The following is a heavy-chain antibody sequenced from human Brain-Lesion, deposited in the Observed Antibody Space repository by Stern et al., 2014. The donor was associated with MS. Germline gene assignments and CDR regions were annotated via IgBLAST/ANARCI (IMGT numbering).Heavy chain of an antibody. CDR1: GDSINSGGHY. CDR3: ASRWSGTYYGQNWFDP. D-gene: IGHD1-26*01. CDR2: IYNSGAT. V-gene: IGHV4-31*03. Sequence: VQLVESGPGLVKPSQTLSLTCTVSGDSINSGGHYWSWIRQRPGKGLVWIGYIYNSGATFYSPSLKGRVTISLDTSKNQFSLTLSSVTAADTAIYYCASRWSGTYYGQNWFDPWGQGILVTVSS. J-gene: IGHJ5*02.